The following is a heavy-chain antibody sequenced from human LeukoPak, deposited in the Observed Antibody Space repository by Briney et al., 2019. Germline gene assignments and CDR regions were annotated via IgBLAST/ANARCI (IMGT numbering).Heavy chain of an antibody. CDR2: ISSSATTI. Sequence: GGSLRLSCAASGFTFSDYYMNWIRQAPGKGLEWVSYISSSATTIYYADSVKGRFTISRDNAKKSLYLQMNSLRAEDTAVYYSAGDHSSSWNYFDYWGQGTLVTVSS. V-gene: IGHV3-11*04. D-gene: IGHD6-13*01. J-gene: IGHJ4*02. CDR1: GFTFSDYY. CDR3: AGDHSSSWNYFDY.